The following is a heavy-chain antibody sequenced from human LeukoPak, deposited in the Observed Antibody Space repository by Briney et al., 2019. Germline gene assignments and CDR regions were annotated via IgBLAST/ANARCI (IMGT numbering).Heavy chain of an antibody. CDR3: ARDLSGYSGYKGFDY. J-gene: IGHJ4*02. D-gene: IGHD5-12*01. CDR1: GFTFSSYT. Sequence: PGGSLRLSCAASGFTFSSYTMNWVRQAPGKGLEWVSSISSSSSYIYYADSVKGRFTISRDNAKNSLYLQMNSLRAEDTAVYYCARDLSGYSGYKGFDYWGQGTLVTVSS. CDR2: ISSSSSYI. V-gene: IGHV3-21*01.